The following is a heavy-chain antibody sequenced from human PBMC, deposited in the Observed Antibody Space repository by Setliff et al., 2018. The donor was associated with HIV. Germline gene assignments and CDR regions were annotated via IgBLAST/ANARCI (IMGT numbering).Heavy chain of an antibody. V-gene: IGHV7-4-1*02. CDR1: GYTFNNYA. CDR2: INTNTGNP. CDR3: ARDRVYCDSSGYINWFDP. Sequence: GASVKVSCKASGYTFNNYAMNWVRQAPGQGLELMGWINTNTGNPTYAQGFTGRFVFSLDTSVSTAYLQISSLKAEDTAVYYCARDRVYCDSSGYINWFDPWGQGTLVTVSS. D-gene: IGHD3-22*01. J-gene: IGHJ5*02.